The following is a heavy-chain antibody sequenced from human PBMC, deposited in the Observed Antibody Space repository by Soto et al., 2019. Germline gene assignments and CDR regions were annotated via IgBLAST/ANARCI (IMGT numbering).Heavy chain of an antibody. CDR1: GFTFGDYA. CDR2: IRSKAYGGTT. J-gene: IGHJ3*02. D-gene: IGHD2-15*01. Sequence: GGSLSLSCSASGFTFGDYAMSWVRQAPGKGLEWVGFIRSKAYGGTTEYAASVKGRFTISRDDSKSIAYLQMNSLKTEDTAVYYCTRDQYCSGGSCYLAAFDIWGQGTMVTVSS. CDR3: TRDQYCSGGSCYLAAFDI. V-gene: IGHV3-49*04.